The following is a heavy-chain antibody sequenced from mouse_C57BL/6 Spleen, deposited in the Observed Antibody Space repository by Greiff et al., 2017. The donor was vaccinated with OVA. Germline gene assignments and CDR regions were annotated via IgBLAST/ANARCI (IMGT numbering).Heavy chain of an antibody. J-gene: IGHJ4*01. D-gene: IGHD3-2*02. Sequence: QVQLKESGAELARPGASVKLSCKASGYTFTSYGISWVKQRTGQGLEWIGEIYPRSGNTYYNEKFKGKATLTADKSSSTAYMELRSLTSEDSAVYFCARRAQATYYYAMDYWGQGTSVTVSS. V-gene: IGHV1-81*01. CDR3: ARRAQATYYYAMDY. CDR2: IYPRSGNT. CDR1: GYTFTSYG.